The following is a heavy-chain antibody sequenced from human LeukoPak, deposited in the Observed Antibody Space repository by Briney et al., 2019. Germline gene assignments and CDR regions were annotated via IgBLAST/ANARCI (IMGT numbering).Heavy chain of an antibody. CDR1: GGSISNTNYY. CDR2: IYYSGNT. D-gene: IGHD2-8*02. Sequence: PSETLSLTCTVSGGSISNTNYYWGWIRQPPGRGLEWIGNIYYSGNTYYNSSLKSRVTISVDTSKNQFSLKLSSVTAADTAVYYCASLLYGGVAHWFDPWGQGTLVTVSS. V-gene: IGHV4-39*01. J-gene: IGHJ5*02. CDR3: ASLLYGGVAHWFDP.